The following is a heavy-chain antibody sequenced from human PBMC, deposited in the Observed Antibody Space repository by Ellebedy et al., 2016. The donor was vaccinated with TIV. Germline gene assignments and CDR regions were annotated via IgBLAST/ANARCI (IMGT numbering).Heavy chain of an antibody. V-gene: IGHV3-33*01. CDR2: IWYDGSDK. CDR1: GFTFSAFG. CDR3: ARAWIPYGLDV. J-gene: IGHJ6*02. D-gene: IGHD5-12*01. Sequence: GESLKISCTASGFTFSAFGIHWVRQAPGKGLEWVAHIWYDGSDKYYADSVKGRFTISRDNSKSTLYLQMSSLRGEETAVYYCARAWIPYGLDVWGHGTTVTVSS.